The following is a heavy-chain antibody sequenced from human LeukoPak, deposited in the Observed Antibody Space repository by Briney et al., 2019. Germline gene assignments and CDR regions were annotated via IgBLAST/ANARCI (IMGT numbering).Heavy chain of an antibody. J-gene: IGHJ5*02. CDR2: ISSSSSYI. Sequence: GGSLRLSCVASGFTFRSHSMNWVRQAPGKGLEWVSSISSSSSYIYYGDSVKGRFTISRDNAKNSLYLQMNSLRAEDTAVYYCARDDGYYYGSGSDWFDPWGQGTLVTVSS. CDR3: ARDDGYYYGSGSDWFDP. V-gene: IGHV3-21*01. CDR1: GFTFRSHS. D-gene: IGHD3-10*01.